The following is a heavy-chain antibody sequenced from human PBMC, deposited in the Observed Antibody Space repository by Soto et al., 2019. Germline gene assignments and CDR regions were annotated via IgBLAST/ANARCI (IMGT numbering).Heavy chain of an antibody. J-gene: IGHJ4*02. V-gene: IGHV3-7*01. CDR2: IKQDGSEK. D-gene: IGHD1-7*01. CDR1: GFTFSSYW. CDR3: ARERTWNYAGVVN. Sequence: EVQLVESGGGLVQPEGSLRLSCAASGFTFSSYWMSWVRQAPGKGLEWVANIKQDGSEKYYVDSVKGRFTISRDNAKNSLYLQMNSLRAEDTAVYYCARERTWNYAGVVNWGQGTLVTVSS.